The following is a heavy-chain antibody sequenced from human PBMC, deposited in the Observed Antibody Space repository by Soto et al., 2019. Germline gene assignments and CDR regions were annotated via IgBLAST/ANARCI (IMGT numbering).Heavy chain of an antibody. CDR2: ISGSGGST. D-gene: IGHD2-2*01. J-gene: IGHJ1*01. CDR3: ARKGLGVVPAAKHEYFQP. V-gene: IGHV3-23*01. CDR1: GFTFSSYA. Sequence: EVQLLESGGGLVQPGGSLRLSCAASGFTFSSYAMSWVRQAPGKGLEWVSAISGSGGSTYYADSVKGRFTISRDKSKNTLYMQMSSLRAEDTAVYYCARKGLGVVPAAKHEYFQPWGQGTLVTVSS.